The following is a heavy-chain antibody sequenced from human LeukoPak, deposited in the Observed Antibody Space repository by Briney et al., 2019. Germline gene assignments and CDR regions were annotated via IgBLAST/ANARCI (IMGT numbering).Heavy chain of an antibody. CDR3: AEHPGNYESASI. V-gene: IGHV3-74*01. J-gene: IGHJ3*02. Sequence: GGSLRLSCAASGFTFSGYWMHWVRQAPGKGLVWVSRIDGYGSTINNADTVKGRFTISRDNAKNMLYLQMNSLRAEDTAVYYCAEHPGNYESASIWGQGTMVTVSS. CDR2: IDGYGSTI. CDR1: GFTFSGYW. D-gene: IGHD3-22*01.